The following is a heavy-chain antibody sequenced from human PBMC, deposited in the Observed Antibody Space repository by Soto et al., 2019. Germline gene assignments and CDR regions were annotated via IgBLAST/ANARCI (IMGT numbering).Heavy chain of an antibody. CDR2: IYYNGNI. CDR3: ATGRVYFGSEY. V-gene: IGHV4-59*01. Sequence: QVQLQESGPGLVKPLETLSLTCTVPGGSITSYYWSWVRQPPGKGLEWIGYIYYNGNINYNPSLMSRLTISLDTSTNQFSLRLSSVTAADTAVYYCATGRVYFGSEYWGQGNLVTVSS. CDR1: GGSITSYY. J-gene: IGHJ4*02. D-gene: IGHD3-10*01.